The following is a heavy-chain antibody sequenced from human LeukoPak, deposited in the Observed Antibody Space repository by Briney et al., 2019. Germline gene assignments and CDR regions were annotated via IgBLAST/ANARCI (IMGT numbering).Heavy chain of an antibody. J-gene: IGHJ4*02. CDR3: ARSPYYYDSGSYPDY. Sequence: SETLSLTCTVSGGSISSYYWAWIRQPAGKGLEWIGRIYTSGSTNYNPSLKSRVTMSVDTSKNQFSLKLSSVTAADTAVYYCARSPYYYDSGSYPDYWGQGTLVTVSS. CDR2: IYTSGST. D-gene: IGHD3-10*01. V-gene: IGHV4-4*07. CDR1: GGSISSYY.